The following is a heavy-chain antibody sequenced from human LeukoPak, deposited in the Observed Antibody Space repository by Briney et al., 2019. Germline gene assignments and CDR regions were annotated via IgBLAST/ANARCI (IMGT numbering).Heavy chain of an antibody. CDR2: IWSDATNQ. Sequence: GGSLRLSCEASGFTFSHYGMHWVRQAPGKGLEWVAVIWSDATNQYYAGSVKGRFTISRDNFKNTVSLQMNSLRAEDTAIYYCAKDAQRGLDYSNSLEYWGQGSLVTVSS. J-gene: IGHJ4*02. D-gene: IGHD4-11*01. CDR1: GFTFSHYG. CDR3: AKDAQRGLDYSNSLEY. V-gene: IGHV3-33*06.